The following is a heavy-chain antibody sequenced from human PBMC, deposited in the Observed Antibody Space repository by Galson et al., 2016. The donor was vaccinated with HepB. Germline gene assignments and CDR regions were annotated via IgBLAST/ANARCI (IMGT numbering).Heavy chain of an antibody. CDR1: GFTFSSSW. D-gene: IGHD3-16*01. CDR3: ARGGGHLDY. CDR2: INPDGSAK. J-gene: IGHJ4*02. Sequence: SLRLSCAGSGFTFSSSWLGWVRQAPGRGLEWVANINPDGSAKYYVDSLKGRLTISRDNARTSLYLQMNSLGAEDTGVYYCARGGGHLDYWGQGTLVTVSS. V-gene: IGHV3-7*05.